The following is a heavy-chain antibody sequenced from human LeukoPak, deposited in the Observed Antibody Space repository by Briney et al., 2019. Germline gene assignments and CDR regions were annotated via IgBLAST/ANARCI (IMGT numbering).Heavy chain of an antibody. CDR1: GGSISSYY. CDR3: AGCYGSGRDNWLDP. J-gene: IGHJ5*02. Sequence: SETLSLTCTVSGGSISSYYWSWIRQPAGKGLEWIGRIYTSGSTNYNPSLKSRVTMSVDTSKNQFSLKLSSVTAADTAVHYCAGCYGSGRDNWLDPWGQGTLVTVSS. V-gene: IGHV4-4*07. D-gene: IGHD3-10*01. CDR2: IYTSGST.